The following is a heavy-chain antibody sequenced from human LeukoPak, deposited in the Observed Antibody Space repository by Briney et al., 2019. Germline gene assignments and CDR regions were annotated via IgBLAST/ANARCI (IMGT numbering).Heavy chain of an antibody. J-gene: IGHJ4*02. D-gene: IGHD6-13*01. CDR2: IYYSGST. CDR1: GGSISSYY. CDR3: ARGSRYSSSWFYFDY. V-gene: IGHV4-59*01. Sequence: PSETLSLTCTVSGGSISSYYWSWIRQPPGKGLEWIGYIYYSGSTNYNPSLKSRVTILVDTSKNQFSLKLSSVTAADTAVYYCARGSRYSSSWFYFDYWGQGTLVTVSS.